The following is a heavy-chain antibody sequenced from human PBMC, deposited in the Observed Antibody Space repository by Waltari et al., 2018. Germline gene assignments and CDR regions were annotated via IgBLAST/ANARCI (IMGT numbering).Heavy chain of an antibody. D-gene: IGHD6-6*01. CDR1: GGSISSSSYY. CDR3: ASNSDVSSSYYFDY. J-gene: IGHJ4*02. V-gene: IGHV4-39*01. Sequence: QLQLQESGPGLVKPSETLSLTCTVSGGSISSSSYYWGWIRQPPGKGLEWIGSIYYSGSTSYNPSLKSRVTISVDTSKNQFSLKLSSVTAADTAVYYCASNSDVSSSYYFDYWGQGTLVTVSS. CDR2: IYYSGST.